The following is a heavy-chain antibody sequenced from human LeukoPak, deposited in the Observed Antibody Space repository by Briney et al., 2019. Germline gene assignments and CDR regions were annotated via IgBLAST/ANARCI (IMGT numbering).Heavy chain of an antibody. Sequence: PGGSLRLSCAASGSTFSSNWMHWVRQAPGTGLVWVSRINSDGSTTNYADSVKGRFTISRDNAMSTLYLQMNSLRAEDTAVYYCARDFGPYGMDVWGQGTTVTVSS. D-gene: IGHD3-16*01. CDR3: ARDFGPYGMDV. J-gene: IGHJ6*02. CDR2: INSDGSTT. CDR1: GSTFSSNW. V-gene: IGHV3-74*01.